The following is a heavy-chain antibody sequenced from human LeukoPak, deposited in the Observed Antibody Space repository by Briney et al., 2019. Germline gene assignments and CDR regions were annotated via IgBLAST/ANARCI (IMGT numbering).Heavy chain of an antibody. D-gene: IGHD3-16*01. CDR3: ARETPYASLTFDY. Sequence: PGGSLRLSCAASGFTFRSYWMSWVRQAPGKGLEWVANMQPDGGEKYYVDSVKGRFTVSRDNAKSSLYLQMNSLRAEDTAVYYCARETPYASLTFDYWGLGTRVTVSS. CDR2: MQPDGGEK. V-gene: IGHV3-7*03. CDR1: GFTFRSYW. J-gene: IGHJ4*02.